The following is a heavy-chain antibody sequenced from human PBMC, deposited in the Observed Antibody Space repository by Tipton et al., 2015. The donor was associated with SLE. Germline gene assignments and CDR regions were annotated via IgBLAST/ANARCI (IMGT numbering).Heavy chain of an antibody. D-gene: IGHD6-13*01. Sequence: SLRLSCAASGFTFSSYAMSWVRQAPGKGLEWVANIKQDGSEKYYVDSVKGRFTISRDNAKNSLYLQMNSLRAEDTAVYYCAREGIAAAGTETGFDYWGQGTLVTVSS. CDR3: AREGIAAAGTETGFDY. J-gene: IGHJ4*02. CDR2: IKQDGSEK. V-gene: IGHV3-7*03. CDR1: GFTFSSYA.